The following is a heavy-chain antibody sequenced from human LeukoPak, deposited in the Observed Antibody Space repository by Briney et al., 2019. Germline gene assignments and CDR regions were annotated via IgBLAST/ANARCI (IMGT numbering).Heavy chain of an antibody. J-gene: IGHJ3*02. D-gene: IGHD4-17*01. V-gene: IGHV4-59*01. CDR1: GGSISSYY. CDR2: IYYSGST. CDR3: ARAGTYGDYGYAFDI. Sequence: SETLSLTCTVSGGSISSYYWSWIPQPPGKGLEWIWDIYYSGSTNYNPSLKSRVTISVDTSKNQFSLKLSSVTAADTAVYYCARAGTYGDYGYAFDIWGQGTMVTVSS.